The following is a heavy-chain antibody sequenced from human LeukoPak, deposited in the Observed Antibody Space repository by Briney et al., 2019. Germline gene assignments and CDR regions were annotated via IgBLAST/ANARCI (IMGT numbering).Heavy chain of an antibody. CDR3: ARSYASGPDRYLDV. CDR1: GFTFSDYS. CDR2: INSSSITI. Sequence: PGGSLRLSCAASGFTFSDYSMNWVRQAPGKGLEWIAYINSSSITIYHADSVKGRFSISRDNAKNSVYLQMNSLRGEDTASYYCARSYASGPDRYLDVWGKGTTVTVSS. D-gene: IGHD3-10*01. J-gene: IGHJ6*04. V-gene: IGHV3-48*04.